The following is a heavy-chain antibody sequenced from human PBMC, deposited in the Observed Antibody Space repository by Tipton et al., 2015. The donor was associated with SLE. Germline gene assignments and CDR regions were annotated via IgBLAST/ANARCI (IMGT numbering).Heavy chain of an antibody. CDR2: IWYDGSNK. V-gene: IGHV3-33*03. D-gene: IGHD7-27*01. CDR1: GFTFSSYG. Sequence: QLVQSGGGVVQPGRSLRLSCAASGFTFSSYGMYWVRQAPGKGLEWVAVIWYDGSNKYYADSVKGRFTISRDNAKNSLYLQMNSLRAEDTALYYCAKDMGHWGSEYYFDYWGQGTLVTVSS. J-gene: IGHJ4*02. CDR3: AKDMGHWGSEYYFDY.